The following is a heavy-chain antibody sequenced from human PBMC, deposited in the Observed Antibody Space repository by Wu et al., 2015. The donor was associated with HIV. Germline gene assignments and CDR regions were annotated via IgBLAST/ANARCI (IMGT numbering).Heavy chain of an antibody. D-gene: IGHD6-19*01. Sequence: QVQLVQSGAEVKKPGASVKVSCKASGYTFTSYGINWVRQAPGQGLEWMGWISAYNGNTNYAQKLQGRVTMTTDTSTSTAYMELRSLRSDDTAVYYCTRGPGIAVAGTILVFDIWGQGTMVTVSS. V-gene: IGHV1-18*01. CDR2: ISAYNGNT. J-gene: IGHJ3*02. CDR1: GYTFTSYG. CDR3: TRGPGIAVAGTILVFDI.